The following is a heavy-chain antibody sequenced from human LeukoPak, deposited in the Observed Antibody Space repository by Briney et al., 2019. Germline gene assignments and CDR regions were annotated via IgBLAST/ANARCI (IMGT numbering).Heavy chain of an antibody. J-gene: IGHJ3*02. V-gene: IGHV4-38-2*01. CDR1: GYSISSGYN. CDR2: IYHSGST. CDR3: ARHEERVVTPGAFDI. D-gene: IGHD4-23*01. Sequence: SETMSLTCAASGYSISSGYNWGWIRQPQGKGVGWIGSIYHSGSTYYNPSLKSRVAISVDTSKNQFSLKLSSVTAADTAVYYCARHEERVVTPGAFDIWGQGTMVTVSS.